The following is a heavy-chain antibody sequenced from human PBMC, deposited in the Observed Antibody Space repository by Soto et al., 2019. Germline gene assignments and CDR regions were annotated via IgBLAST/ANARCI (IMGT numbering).Heavy chain of an antibody. CDR3: ARDYNYAMDV. Sequence: EMQLVESGGGLVQPGGSLRLSCAASGFAFSSYSMNWVRQAPGKGLEWLAYIRSSTNTIFYADSVKGRFTISSDTAKNSLYLQMNSLRDEDTAVYYCARDYNYAMDVWGQGTTVTVSS. J-gene: IGHJ6*02. CDR1: GFAFSSYS. V-gene: IGHV3-48*02. CDR2: IRSSTNTI. D-gene: IGHD2-2*02.